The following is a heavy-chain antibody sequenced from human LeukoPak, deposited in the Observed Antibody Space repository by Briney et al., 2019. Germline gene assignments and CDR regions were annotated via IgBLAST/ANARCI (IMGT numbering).Heavy chain of an antibody. D-gene: IGHD5-24*01. CDR3: AKAQDDYLDY. Sequence: PGGSLRLSCAASGFTFDDYAMHWVRQAPGKGLEWVSGISWNSGSIGYADSVKGRFTISRDNAKNSLYPQMNSLRAEDTALYYCAKAQDDYLDYWGQGTLVTVSS. CDR2: ISWNSGSI. J-gene: IGHJ4*02. CDR1: GFTFDDYA. V-gene: IGHV3-9*01.